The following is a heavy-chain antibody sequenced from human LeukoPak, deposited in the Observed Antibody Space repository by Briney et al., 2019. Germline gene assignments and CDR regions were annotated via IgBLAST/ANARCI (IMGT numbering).Heavy chain of an antibody. J-gene: IGHJ6*02. V-gene: IGHV3-30-3*01. CDR3: ARSLLRFGLASLAYYYYGMDV. CDR2: ISYDGSNK. D-gene: IGHD3-10*01. Sequence: GGSLRLSCAASGFTFSSYAMHWVRQAPGKGLEWVAVISYDGSNKYYADSVKGRFTISRDNSKNTLYLQMNSLRAEDTAVYYCARSLLRFGLASLAYYYYGMDVWGQGTTVTVSS. CDR1: GFTFSSYA.